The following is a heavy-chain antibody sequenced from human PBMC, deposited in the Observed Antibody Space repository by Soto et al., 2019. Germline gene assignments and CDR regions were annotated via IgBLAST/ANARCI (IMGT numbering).Heavy chain of an antibody. CDR3: ARRGALRYVAY. D-gene: IGHD3-9*01. J-gene: IGHJ4*02. CDR1: AGSISSGGYY. CDR2: IYYSGST. V-gene: IGHV4-31*03. Sequence: QVQLQESGPGLVKPSQTLSLTCTVSAGSISSGGYYWSWIRQHPGKGLEWIGYIYYSGSTYYNPFLKSRVTISVDTSKNQFSLKLSYVTAADTAVYYCARRGALRYVAYWGQGTLVTVAS.